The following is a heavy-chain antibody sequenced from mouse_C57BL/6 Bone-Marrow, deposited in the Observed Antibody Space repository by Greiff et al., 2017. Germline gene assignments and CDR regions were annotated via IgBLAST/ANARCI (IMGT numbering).Heavy chain of an antibody. CDR3: ARQEFSTTLYWYFDV. Sequence: EVMLVESGGDLVKPGGSLKLSCAASGFTFSSYGMSWVRQTPDKRLEWVATISSGGSYTSYPDSVKGRFTISRDNAKNTLYLQMSSLKSEDTAMYYCARQEFSTTLYWYFDVWGTGTTVTVSS. J-gene: IGHJ1*03. CDR1: GFTFSSYG. CDR2: ISSGGSYT. D-gene: IGHD1-1*01. V-gene: IGHV5-6*01.